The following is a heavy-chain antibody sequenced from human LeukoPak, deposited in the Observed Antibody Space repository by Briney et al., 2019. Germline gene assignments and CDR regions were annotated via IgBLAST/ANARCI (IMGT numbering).Heavy chain of an antibody. J-gene: IGHJ4*02. D-gene: IGHD6-13*01. CDR2: IYHSGST. Sequence: PSETLSLTCTVSGGSISSGGYYWSWIRQPPGKGLEWIGYIYHSGSTYYNPSLRSRVTISVDTSKNQFSLKLSSVTAADTAVYYCARAIQQPLFDYWGQGTLVTVSS. CDR3: ARAIQQPLFDY. CDR1: GGSISSGGYY. V-gene: IGHV4-30-2*01.